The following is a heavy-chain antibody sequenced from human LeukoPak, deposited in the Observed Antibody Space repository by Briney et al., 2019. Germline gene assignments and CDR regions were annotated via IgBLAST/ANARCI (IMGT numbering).Heavy chain of an antibody. V-gene: IGHV1-18*01. J-gene: IGHJ4*02. D-gene: IGHD3-10*01. CDR3: ARDGLGSGSYQFDY. CDR2: ISAYNGNT. Sequence: GASLRVSSMASGYTFTIYGISWGRQAPGQGLESMGWISAYNGNTNYAQKLQGRVTMTTDTSTSTAYMELRSLRSDDTAVYYCARDGLGSGSYQFDYWGQGTLVTVSS. CDR1: GYTFTIYG.